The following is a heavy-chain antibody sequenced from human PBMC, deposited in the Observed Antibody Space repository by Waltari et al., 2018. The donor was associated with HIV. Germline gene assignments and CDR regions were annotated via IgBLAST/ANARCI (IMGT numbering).Heavy chain of an antibody. J-gene: IGHJ6*02. CDR1: GFPFSSYG. D-gene: IGHD6-6*01. V-gene: IGHV3-33*01. Sequence: QVQLVESGGGVVKPGRSLRLSCAASGFPFSSYGMHWVRQSPGTGLEWVAVIWYDGSNKYYADSVKGRFTISRDNSKNTLYLQMNSLRAEDTAVYYCARDLIGVSYSSFTGPYGMDVWGQGTTVTVSS. CDR3: ARDLIGVSYSSFTGPYGMDV. CDR2: IWYDGSNK.